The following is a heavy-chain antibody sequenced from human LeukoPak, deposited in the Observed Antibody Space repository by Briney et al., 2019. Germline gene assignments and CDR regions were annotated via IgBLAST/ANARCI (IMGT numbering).Heavy chain of an antibody. D-gene: IGHD3-22*01. V-gene: IGHV4-4*02. CDR2: IYHSGST. Sequence: SETLSLTCAVSGGSISSSNWWCCGRQPPGEGLEWIGEIYHSGSTNYNPSLKSRVTISVDKSKNQFSLQLSSVTAADTAVYYCARGSPYYDCSEYYFDYWGQRALVTVSS. CDR3: ARGSPYYDCSEYYFDY. CDR1: GGSISSSNW. J-gene: IGHJ4*02.